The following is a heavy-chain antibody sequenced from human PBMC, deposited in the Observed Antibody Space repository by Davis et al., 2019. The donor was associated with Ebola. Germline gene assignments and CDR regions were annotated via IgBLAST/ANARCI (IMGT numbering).Heavy chain of an antibody. CDR1: GFIFSSYA. J-gene: IGHJ4*02. CDR2: ISGSGGST. CDR3: ARSGIAVAGPDY. D-gene: IGHD6-19*01. V-gene: IGHV3-23*01. Sequence: GESLKISCAASGFIFSSYAVSWVRQAPGKGLEWVSAISGSGGSTYYADSVKGRFTISRDNSKNTLYLQMNSLRAEDTAVYYCARSGIAVAGPDYWGQGTLVTVSS.